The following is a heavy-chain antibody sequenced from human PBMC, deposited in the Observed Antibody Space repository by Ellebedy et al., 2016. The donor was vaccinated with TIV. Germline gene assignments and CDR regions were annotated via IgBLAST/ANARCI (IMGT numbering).Heavy chain of an antibody. CDR1: GGSISSSSSFY. V-gene: IGHV4-39*07. CDR2: VYYRGST. D-gene: IGHD1-26*01. J-gene: IGHJ4*02. CDR3: ARAVDPPRVSGEYYDS. Sequence: MPSETLSLTCSVSGGSISSSSSFYWGWIRQPPGKGLEWIGSVYYRGSTYYNPSLRSRVTISRDASNNHFSLVLRSVTAADTAVYFCARAVDPPRVSGEYYDSWGQGTLATVSS.